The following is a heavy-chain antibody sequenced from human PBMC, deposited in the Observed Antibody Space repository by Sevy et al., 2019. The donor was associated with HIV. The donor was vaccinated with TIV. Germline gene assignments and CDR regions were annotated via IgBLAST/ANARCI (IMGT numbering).Heavy chain of an antibody. CDR2: IDWDGGII. CDR3: AKGVHTRYYFYYGMDV. J-gene: IGHJ6*02. V-gene: IGHV3-9*01. CDR1: GFTFSDNA. D-gene: IGHD3-16*01. Sequence: SLRLSCAASGFTFSDNAMHWVQQVPGKDLEWVSGIDWDGGIIGYADSVKGRFSISRDSSKKSLYLVMDSLRLEDTALYYCAKGVHTRYYFYYGMDVWGQGTTVTVSS.